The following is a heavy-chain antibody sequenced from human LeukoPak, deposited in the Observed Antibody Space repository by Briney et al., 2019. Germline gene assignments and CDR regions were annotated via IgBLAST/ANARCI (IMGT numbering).Heavy chain of an antibody. CDR2: ISSSGSTI. V-gene: IGHV3-48*03. CDR3: AKIYSYGSRSFDY. Sequence: GGSLGLSCAASGFTFSSYEMNWVRQAPGKGLEWVSYISSSGSTIYYADSVKGRFTISRGNAKNSLYLQMNGLRAEDTAVYYCAKIYSYGSRSFDYWGQGTLVTVSS. J-gene: IGHJ4*02. CDR1: GFTFSSYE. D-gene: IGHD5-18*01.